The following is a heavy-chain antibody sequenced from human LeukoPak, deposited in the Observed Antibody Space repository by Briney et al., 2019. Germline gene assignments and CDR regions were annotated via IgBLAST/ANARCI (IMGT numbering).Heavy chain of an antibody. CDR1: GGSISISNW. V-gene: IGHV4-4*02. CDR2: IYHSGST. D-gene: IGHD6-13*01. CDR3: ARASSYSSSWYVGYYYYYMDV. Sequence: SETLSLTCAVSGGSISISNWWSWVRQPPGKGLEWIGEIYHSGSTNYNPSLKSRVTISVDKSKNQFSLKLSSVTAADTAVYYCARASSYSSSWYVGYYYYYMDVWGKGTTVTVSS. J-gene: IGHJ6*03.